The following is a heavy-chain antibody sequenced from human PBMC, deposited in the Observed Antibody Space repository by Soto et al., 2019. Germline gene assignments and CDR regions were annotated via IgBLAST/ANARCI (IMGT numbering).Heavy chain of an antibody. V-gene: IGHV4-34*01. CDR2: INHSGST. Sequence: SEPLCLTCTFYCGSFSGYYWNWIRQPPGKGLEWIGEINHSGSTNYNPSLKSRVTISVDTSKNQFSLKLSSVTAADTAVYYCARGLDYVVYWGQGTLVTVSS. CDR3: ARGLDYVVY. CDR1: CGSFSGYY. J-gene: IGHJ4*02.